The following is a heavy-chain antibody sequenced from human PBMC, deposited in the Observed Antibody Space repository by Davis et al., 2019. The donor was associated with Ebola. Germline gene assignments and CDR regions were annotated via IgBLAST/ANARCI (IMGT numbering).Heavy chain of an antibody. CDR3: ARGRYCGGDCSKNYYYGMDV. Sequence: ASVKVSCKASGYTFSGYYINWVRQAPGQGLEWMGRVNPYSGGTNYAQKFQARVTMTRDTSISTAYMELSRLRSDDTAVYYCARGRYCGGDCSKNYYYGMDVWGKGTTVTVSS. CDR1: GYTFSGYY. CDR2: VNPYSGGT. V-gene: IGHV1-2*06. J-gene: IGHJ6*04. D-gene: IGHD2-21*02.